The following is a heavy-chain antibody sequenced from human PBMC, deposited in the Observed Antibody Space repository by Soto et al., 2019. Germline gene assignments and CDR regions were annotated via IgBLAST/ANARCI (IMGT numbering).Heavy chain of an antibody. D-gene: IGHD6-19*01. Sequence: QVQLVQSGAEVKKPGASVNISCKASGYTFNGYAISWVRQAPGQGLEWMGWISSYNGYTSYAQNFQGRVTMTTDTSTNTAYMEMRSLRSDDTAVYYCARVLQWSPPDYWGQGSLVNVSS. CDR3: ARVLQWSPPDY. CDR1: GYTFNGYA. CDR2: ISSYNGYT. J-gene: IGHJ4*02. V-gene: IGHV1-18*01.